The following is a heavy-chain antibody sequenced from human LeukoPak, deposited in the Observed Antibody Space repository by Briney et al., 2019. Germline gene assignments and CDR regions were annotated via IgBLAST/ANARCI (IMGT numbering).Heavy chain of an antibody. Sequence: PSETLSLTCTVSGGAITSDYWSWIRQSPEMGLEWIGYVFHTGVTNYNPSLRGRVIISPAASKTQFSLTLTSVTAADTALYYCARHIVGGNFDSWGPGKFVTVSS. D-gene: IGHD1-26*01. J-gene: IGHJ4*02. CDR1: GGAITSDY. V-gene: IGHV4-59*08. CDR3: ARHIVGGNFDS. CDR2: VFHTGVT.